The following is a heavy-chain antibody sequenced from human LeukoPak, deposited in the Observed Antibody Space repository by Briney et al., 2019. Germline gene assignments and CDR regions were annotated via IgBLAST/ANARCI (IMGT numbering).Heavy chain of an antibody. Sequence: GGSLRLSCAASGFTFSDYALSWVRQTPGKGLEWVAATTGSSGDTYHADSVKGRFAISRDNAKNSLYLQMNSLRAEDTAVYYCARDVGDYYYVFDYWGQGTLVTVSS. CDR3: ARDVGDYYYVFDY. V-gene: IGHV3-23*01. CDR1: GFTFSDYA. D-gene: IGHD4-17*01. J-gene: IGHJ4*02. CDR2: TTGSSGDT.